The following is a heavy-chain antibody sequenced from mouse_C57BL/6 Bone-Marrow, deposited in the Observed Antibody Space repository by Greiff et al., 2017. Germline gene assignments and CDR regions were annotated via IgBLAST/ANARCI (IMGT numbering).Heavy chain of an antibody. CDR1: GFNIKDDY. Sequence: EVQLQQSGAELVRPGASVKLSCTASGFNIKDDYMHWVKQRPEQGLEWIGWIDPENGDTEYASKFQGKATITADTSSNTAYLQLSSLTSEDTAVYYCTACSYGSSYDWYFDVWGTGTTVTVSS. CDR2: IDPENGDT. D-gene: IGHD1-1*01. V-gene: IGHV14-4*01. J-gene: IGHJ1*03. CDR3: TACSYGSSYDWYFDV.